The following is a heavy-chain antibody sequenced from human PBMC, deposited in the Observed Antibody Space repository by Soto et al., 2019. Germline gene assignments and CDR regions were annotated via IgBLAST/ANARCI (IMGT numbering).Heavy chain of an antibody. D-gene: IGHD4-4*01. CDR3: ARDLATVTDWFDP. CDR1: GYTFTSYA. V-gene: IGHV1-3*01. J-gene: IGHJ5*02. Sequence: GASVKVSCKASGYTFTSYAMHWVRQAPGQRLEWMGWINAGNGNTKYSQKFQGRVTITRDTSASTAYMELSSLRSEDTAVYYCARDLATVTDWFDPWGQGTLVTVSS. CDR2: INAGNGNT.